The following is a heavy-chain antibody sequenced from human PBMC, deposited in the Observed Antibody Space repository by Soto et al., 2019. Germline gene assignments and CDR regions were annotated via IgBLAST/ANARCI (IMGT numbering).Heavy chain of an antibody. V-gene: IGHV3-23*01. CDR3: AKDGNWLDVYFDV. D-gene: IGHD6-19*01. Sequence: GGSLRLSCVASGIEFSNYAMSWVRQAPGKGLEWVSISSASGWSRYHADSVKGRFTISRDNSKNTLYLHMTNLRAEDTAVYYCAKDGNWLDVYFDVWGQGTPVTVSS. CDR2: SSASGWSR. CDR1: GIEFSNYA. J-gene: IGHJ4*02.